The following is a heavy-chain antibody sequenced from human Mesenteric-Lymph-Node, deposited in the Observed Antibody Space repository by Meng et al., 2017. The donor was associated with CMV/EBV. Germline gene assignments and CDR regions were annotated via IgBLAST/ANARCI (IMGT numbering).Heavy chain of an antibody. CDR2: ISYDGKIK. CDR1: GFSFSIHG. Sequence: GESLKISCGASGFSFSIHGMHWVRQAPGKGLEWVAIISYDGKIKYYADSVKGRFTISRDNSKNTLSLLMSSLRPEDTAVYYCARDGSGYYYSDPDYWGQGTLVTVSS. D-gene: IGHD3-22*01. J-gene: IGHJ4*02. CDR3: ARDGSGYYYSDPDY. V-gene: IGHV3-30*03.